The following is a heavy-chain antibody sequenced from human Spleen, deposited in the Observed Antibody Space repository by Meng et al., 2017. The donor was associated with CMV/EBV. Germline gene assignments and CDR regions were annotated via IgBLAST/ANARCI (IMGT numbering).Heavy chain of an antibody. CDR1: GYSFTDYY. CDR2: MNPNSGNT. CDR3: ASTFQGWYIGY. Sequence: ASVKVSCKASGYSFTDYYMHWVRQATGQGLEWMGWMNPNSGNTGYAQKFQGRVTMTRNTSISTAYMELSSLRSEDTAVYYCASTFQGWYIGYWGQGTLVTVSS. V-gene: IGHV1-8*02. D-gene: IGHD6-19*01. J-gene: IGHJ4*02.